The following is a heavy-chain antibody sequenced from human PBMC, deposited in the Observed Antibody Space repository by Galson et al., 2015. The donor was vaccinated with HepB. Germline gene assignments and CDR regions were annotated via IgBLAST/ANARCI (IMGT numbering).Heavy chain of an antibody. V-gene: IGHV3-23*01. CDR3: AKVFPEKTDGWYRQALYYFDS. D-gene: IGHD6-19*01. CDR2: ITPSGDNT. Sequence: YAMSWVRQAPGKGLEWISAITPSGDNTYSADSMKGRFTISRDNSRNTLFLQMNNLRADDTAIYFCAKVFPEKTDGWYRQALYYFDSWGQGTRVTVSS. CDR1: YA. J-gene: IGHJ4*02.